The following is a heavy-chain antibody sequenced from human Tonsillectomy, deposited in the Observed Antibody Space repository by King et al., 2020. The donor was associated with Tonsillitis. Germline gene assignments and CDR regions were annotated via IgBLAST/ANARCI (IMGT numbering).Heavy chain of an antibody. Sequence: QLVQSGAEVKKPGASVKVSCKASGYTFTSYGISWVVQAPGQGLEWMGWISASNGKTNYAQKLQGRVTMTTDTSTRTAYMELRSLMSDDTAVYYCARYFDWLLNYFDYWGQGTLVTVSS. CDR2: ISASNGKT. J-gene: IGHJ4*02. D-gene: IGHD3-9*01. V-gene: IGHV1-18*01. CDR1: GYTFTSYG. CDR3: ARYFDWLLNYFDY.